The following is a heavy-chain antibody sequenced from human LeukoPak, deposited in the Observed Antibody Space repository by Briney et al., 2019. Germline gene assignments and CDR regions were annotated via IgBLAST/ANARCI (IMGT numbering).Heavy chain of an antibody. Sequence: EASVKVSCKASGYTFTGYYMHWVRQAPGQGLEWMGWINPNSGGTNYAQKFQGRVTMTRDTSISTAYMELSRLRSDDTAVYYCARAQDHPPFHVWGVGGFDPWGQGTLVTVSS. D-gene: IGHD3-16*01. CDR1: GYTFTGYY. V-gene: IGHV1-2*02. CDR2: INPNSGGT. CDR3: ARAQDHPPFHVWGVGGFDP. J-gene: IGHJ5*02.